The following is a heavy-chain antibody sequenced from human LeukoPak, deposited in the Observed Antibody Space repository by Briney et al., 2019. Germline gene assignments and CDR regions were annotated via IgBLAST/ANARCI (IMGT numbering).Heavy chain of an antibody. J-gene: IGHJ6*02. CDR3: ATSRQDYDYYYGMDV. V-gene: IGHV1-2*04. CDR2: INPNSGGT. Sequence: ASVKVSCKASGYTFTGYYMHWVRQAPGQGLEWMGWINPNSGGTNYAQKFQGWVTMTRDTSISTAYMELSRLRSDDTAVYYCATSRQDYDYYYGMDVWGQGTTVTVSS. CDR1: GYTFTGYY.